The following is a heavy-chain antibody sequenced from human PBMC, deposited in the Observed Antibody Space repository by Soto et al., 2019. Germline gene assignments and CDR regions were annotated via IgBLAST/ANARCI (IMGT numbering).Heavy chain of an antibody. J-gene: IGHJ6*02. CDR2: IYYSGST. CDR3: ARCSIGSGGQVVVAATSRCHYGMDV. V-gene: IGHV4-59*01. D-gene: IGHD2-15*01. Sequence: ASETLSLTCTVSGGSISSYYWSWIRQPPGKGLEWIGYIYYSGSTNYNPSLKSRVTISVDTSKDQFSLKLSSVTAAGTAVYYCARCSIGSGGQVVVAATSRCHYGMDVWGQGTTVTVSS. CDR1: GGSISSYY.